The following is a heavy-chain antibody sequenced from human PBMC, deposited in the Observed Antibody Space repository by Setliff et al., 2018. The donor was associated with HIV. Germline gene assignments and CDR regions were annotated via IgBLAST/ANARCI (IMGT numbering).Heavy chain of an antibody. J-gene: IGHJ6*04. CDR2: IFPLDSES. CDR3: TRHPLQPEVSGYFYLMDV. Sequence: GESLKISCKGPEYFFRTSWIGWVRHLPGKGLEWVAVIFPLDSESRYNPSLEGHVTISVDKSINTAYLQWTSLRASDTAIYYCTRHPLQPEVSGYFYLMDVWGTGTTVTVSS. D-gene: IGHD3-9*01. V-gene: IGHV5-51*01. CDR1: EYFFRTSW.